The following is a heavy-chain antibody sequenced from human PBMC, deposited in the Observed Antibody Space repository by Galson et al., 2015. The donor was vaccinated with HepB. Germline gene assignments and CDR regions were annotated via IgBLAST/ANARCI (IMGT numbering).Heavy chain of an antibody. V-gene: IGHV3-21*01. Sequence: SLRLSCAASGFTFSSYSMNWVRQAPGKGLEWVSSISSSSYIYYADSVKGRFTISRDNAKNSLYLQMNSLRAEDTAVYYCARDPGIAAAARVRYYGMDVWGQGTTVTVSS. CDR2: ISSSSYI. D-gene: IGHD6-13*01. CDR3: ARDPGIAAAARVRYYGMDV. CDR1: GFTFSSYS. J-gene: IGHJ6*02.